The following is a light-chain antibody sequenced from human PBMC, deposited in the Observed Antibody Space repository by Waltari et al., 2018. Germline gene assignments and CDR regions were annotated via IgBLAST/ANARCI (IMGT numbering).Light chain of an antibody. J-gene: IGKJ1*01. CDR1: QTVGSSS. V-gene: IGKV3-20*01. Sequence: EIVLTQSPATASLSPGERVTLSCRASQTVGSSSLAWYQQNPGQAPRLGIYRASRRATGFPDRFSGSGSGTEFSLTISRLEPEDFAVYYCQQHGTLPATFGQGTKVEIK. CDR3: QQHGTLPAT. CDR2: RAS.